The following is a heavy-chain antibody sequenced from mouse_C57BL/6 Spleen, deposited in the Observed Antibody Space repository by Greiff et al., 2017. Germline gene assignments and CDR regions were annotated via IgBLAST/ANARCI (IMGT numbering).Heavy chain of an antibody. D-gene: IGHD1-1*01. CDR2: ISYDGSN. V-gene: IGHV3-6*01. Sequence: EVKLMESGPGLVKPSQSLSLTCSVTGYSITSGYYWNWIRQFPGNKLEWMGYISYDGSNNYNPSLKNRISITRDTSKNQFFLKLNSVTTEDTATYYCARGYYGSSYFAWFAYWGQGTLVTVSA. CDR3: ARGYYGSSYFAWFAY. CDR1: GYSITSGYY. J-gene: IGHJ3*01.